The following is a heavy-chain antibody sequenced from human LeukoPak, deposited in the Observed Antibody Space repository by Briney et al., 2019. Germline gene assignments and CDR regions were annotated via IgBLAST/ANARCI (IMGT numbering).Heavy chain of an antibody. J-gene: IGHJ1*01. Sequence: SETLSLTCSVSGGSISSYYWSWIRQPPGKGLEWIGYIYYSGSTNYNPSLKSRVTISVDTPKNQFSLKLSSVTAADTAVYYCARVEAGTRYFHHWGQGTLVTVSS. D-gene: IGHD6-19*01. V-gene: IGHV4-59*01. CDR3: ARVEAGTRYFHH. CDR2: IYYSGST. CDR1: GGSISSYY.